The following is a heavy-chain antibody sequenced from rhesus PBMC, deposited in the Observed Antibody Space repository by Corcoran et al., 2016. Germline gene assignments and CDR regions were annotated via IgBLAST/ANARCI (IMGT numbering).Heavy chain of an antibody. CDR1: GYSISSGSG. Sequence: QVQLQESGPGLVKPSETLSLTCAVSGYSISSGSGWGWIRPPPGKGLEWIGQIYGGSGSTYYNPALKRRVTVSKDTSKNQCALKLSSVTAADTAVYYCARGYSSGPRSGYFDIWGPGTPITISS. CDR2: IYGGSGST. V-gene: IGHV4-127*01. CDR3: ARGYSSGPRSGYFDI. J-gene: IGHJ2*01. D-gene: IGHD6-31*01.